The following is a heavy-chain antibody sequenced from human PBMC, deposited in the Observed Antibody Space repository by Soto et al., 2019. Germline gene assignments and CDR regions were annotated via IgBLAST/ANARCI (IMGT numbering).Heavy chain of an antibody. D-gene: IGHD6-6*01. J-gene: IGHJ6*02. CDR2: INPSGDGT. Sequence: ASVKVSCKAFGYTFNAFYMHWVRQAPGQGLEWMGVINPSGDGTSYAQKFQGRVTMTRDNSKNTLYLQMNSLRAEDTAVYYCARDGLEQLVLGSYYGMDVWGQGTTVTVSS. V-gene: IGHV1-46*02. CDR3: ARDGLEQLVLGSYYGMDV. CDR1: GYTFNAFY.